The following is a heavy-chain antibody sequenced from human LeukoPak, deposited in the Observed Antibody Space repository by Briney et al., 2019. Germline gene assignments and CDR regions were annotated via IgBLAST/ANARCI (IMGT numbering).Heavy chain of an antibody. CDR1: GFTFSSYE. V-gene: IGHV3-48*03. D-gene: IGHD3-22*01. CDR3: ARAQRMIVPNFDY. CDR2: ISSSCSTI. Sequence: GGSLRLSCAASGFTFSSYEMNWVRQAPGKGLEWGSYISSSCSTISSPDSVKGRFTISRDNAKNSLYLQMNSLRAEDTAVYYCARAQRMIVPNFDYWGQGTLVTVSS. J-gene: IGHJ4*02.